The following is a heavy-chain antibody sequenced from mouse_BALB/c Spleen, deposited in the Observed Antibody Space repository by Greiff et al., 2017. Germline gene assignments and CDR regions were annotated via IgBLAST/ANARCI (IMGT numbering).Heavy chain of an antibody. J-gene: IGHJ2*01. Sequence: VQLQQSGAELMKPGASVKISCKATGYTFSSYWIEWVKQRPGHGLEWIGEILPGSGSTNYNEKFKGKATFTADTSSNTAYMQLSSLTSEDSAVYYCARTGTTADFDYWGQGTTLTVSS. V-gene: IGHV1-9*01. D-gene: IGHD1-2*01. CDR2: ILPGSGST. CDR1: GYTFSSYW. CDR3: ARTGTTADFDY.